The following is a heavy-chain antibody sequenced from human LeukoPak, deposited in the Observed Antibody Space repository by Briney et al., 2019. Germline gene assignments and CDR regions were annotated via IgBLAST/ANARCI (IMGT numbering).Heavy chain of an antibody. V-gene: IGHV1-69*01. CDR1: GGTFSSYA. J-gene: IGHJ6*03. CDR2: IIPIFGTA. D-gene: IGHD2-15*01. CDR3: ARAKERLLLTYYYYYYMDV. Sequence: GSSVKVSCKASGGTFSSYAISWVRQAPGLGLEWMGGIIPIFGTANYAQKFQGRVTITADESTSTAYMELSSLRSEDTAVYYCARAKERLLLTYYYYYYMDVWGKGTTVTVSS.